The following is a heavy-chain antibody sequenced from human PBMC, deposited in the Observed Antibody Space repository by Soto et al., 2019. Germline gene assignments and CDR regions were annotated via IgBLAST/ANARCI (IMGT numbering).Heavy chain of an antibody. CDR3: ATVLVGSPMGTFDS. CDR1: GFTFSSYA. D-gene: IGHD1-26*01. Sequence: EVQLLESGGGLVQPGGSLRLACAASGFTFSSYAMSWVRQAPGKGLECGSVITGSGDTTHYADSVKGRFTISRDNSKNTLSLQMHSVRAEDTALYYCATVLVGSPMGTFDSWGQGTLVTVSS. CDR2: ITGSGDTT. J-gene: IGHJ4*02. V-gene: IGHV3-23*01.